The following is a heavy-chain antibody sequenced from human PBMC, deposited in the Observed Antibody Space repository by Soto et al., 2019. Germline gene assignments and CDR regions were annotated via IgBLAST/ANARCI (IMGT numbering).Heavy chain of an antibody. CDR2: INHLETT. J-gene: IGHJ4*02. D-gene: IGHD1-26*01. CDR3: ARGGGSDSFDY. CDR1: GVSFTFGGYS. Sequence: SETLSLTCAVYGVSFTFGGYSWSWIRQTPGKGLEWIGYINHLETTFYNPSFESRLTLSIDRAKNQFSLKLHSMSAADRAVYFCARGGGSDSFDYWGQGILVTVSS. V-gene: IGHV4-30-2*01.